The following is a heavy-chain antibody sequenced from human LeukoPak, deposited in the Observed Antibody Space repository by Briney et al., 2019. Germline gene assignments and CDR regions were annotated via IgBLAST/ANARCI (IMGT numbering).Heavy chain of an antibody. CDR3: ARGPRSYYDSSGYFDY. CDR2: IIPIFGTA. V-gene: IGHV1-69*05. J-gene: IGHJ4*02. CDR1: GGTFSSYA. D-gene: IGHD3-22*01. Sequence: ASVKVSCKASGGTFSSYAISWVRQAPGQGLEWMGGIIPIFGTANYAQKFQGRVTITTDESTSTAYMELSSLRSEDTAVYYCARGPRSYYDSSGYFDYWGQGTLVTLSS.